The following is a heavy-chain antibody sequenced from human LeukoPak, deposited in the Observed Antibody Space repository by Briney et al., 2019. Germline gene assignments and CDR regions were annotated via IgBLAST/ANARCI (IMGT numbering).Heavy chain of an antibody. Sequence: PSETLSLTCAVYGGSFSGYYRSWIRQPPGKGLEWIGEINHSGSTNYNPSLKSRVTISVDTSKNQFSLKLSSVTAADTAVYYCARLGHDFWSGYRGYNWFDPWGQGTLVTVSS. V-gene: IGHV4-34*01. CDR3: ARLGHDFWSGYRGYNWFDP. D-gene: IGHD3-3*01. CDR2: INHSGST. J-gene: IGHJ5*02. CDR1: GGSFSGYY.